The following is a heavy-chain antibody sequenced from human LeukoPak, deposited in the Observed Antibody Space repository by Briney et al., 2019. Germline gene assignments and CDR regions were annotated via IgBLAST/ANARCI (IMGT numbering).Heavy chain of an antibody. Sequence: ASVKGSCKVSGYTLTELSMHWVRQAPGKGLEWMGGFDPEDGETIYAQKFQGRVTMTEDTSTDTAYMELSSLRSEDTAVYYCATGFRITGTTCAYWGQGTLVTVSS. V-gene: IGHV1-24*01. CDR1: GYTLTELS. D-gene: IGHD1-7*01. CDR3: ATGFRITGTTCAY. J-gene: IGHJ4*02. CDR2: FDPEDGET.